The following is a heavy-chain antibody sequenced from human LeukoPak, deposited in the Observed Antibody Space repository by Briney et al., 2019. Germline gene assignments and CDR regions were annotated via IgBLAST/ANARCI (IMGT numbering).Heavy chain of an antibody. J-gene: IGHJ3*02. Sequence: PSETLSLTCTVSGGSISSGDYYWSWMRQPPGKGLEWIGYIYYSGSTYYNPSLKSRVTISVDTSKNHFSLNLTSMAAADTAVYYCASTYSAYDLGAHDIWGQGTMVTVSS. CDR3: ASTYSAYDLGAHDI. CDR2: IYYSGST. CDR1: GGSISSGDYY. D-gene: IGHD5-12*01. V-gene: IGHV4-30-4*01.